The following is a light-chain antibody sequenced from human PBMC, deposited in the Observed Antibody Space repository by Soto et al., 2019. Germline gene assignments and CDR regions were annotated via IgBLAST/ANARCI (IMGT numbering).Light chain of an antibody. J-gene: IGKJ4*01. CDR2: GAS. CDR1: QSVSSSY. CDR3: QEFGNT. Sequence: IVLTQSPATLSSFPLERATLSCRASQSVSSSYLAWYQQKPGQAPRLLIYGASKRATGIPDRFSGSGSGTDFTLTISRLEPEDFAVYYCQEFGNTFGGGTKVDIK. V-gene: IGKV3-20*01.